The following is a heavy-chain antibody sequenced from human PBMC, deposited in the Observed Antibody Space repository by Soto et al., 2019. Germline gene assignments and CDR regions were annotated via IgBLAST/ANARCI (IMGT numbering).Heavy chain of an antibody. V-gene: IGHV1-18*01. CDR2: ISADNGNT. CDR1: GYTFYSHS. J-gene: IGHJ6*02. CDR3: ARCIQQDYYYGMDV. Sequence: QAKLVQSGAEVKKPGASVKVSCKASGYTFYSHSISWVRQAPGQGLEWMGRISADNGNTNYAQKFRGRVTMTTDTSTSTVYMELRNLRSDDTAVYYCARCIQQDYYYGMDVWGQGTTVTVSS. D-gene: IGHD5-18*01.